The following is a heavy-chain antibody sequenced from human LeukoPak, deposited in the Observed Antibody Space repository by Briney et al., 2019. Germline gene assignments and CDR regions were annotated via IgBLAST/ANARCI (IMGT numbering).Heavy chain of an antibody. Sequence: QAGGSLRLSCVASGFTFSSYWMTWVRQAPGKGLEWVATIKPDGSDKYYVDSMKGRSTISRDNAKNSVSLQMNSLRAEDTAVYYCARSPYESGTPPTRLEDWGQGTLVTVSS. CDR1: GFTFSSYW. CDR3: ARSPYESGTPPTRLED. J-gene: IGHJ4*02. CDR2: IKPDGSDK. D-gene: IGHD3-10*01. V-gene: IGHV3-7*05.